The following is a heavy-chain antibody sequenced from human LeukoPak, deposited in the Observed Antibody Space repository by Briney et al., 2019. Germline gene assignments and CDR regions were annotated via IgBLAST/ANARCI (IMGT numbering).Heavy chain of an antibody. J-gene: IGHJ4*02. CDR3: AKLHDPIDY. CDR2: ISYDGSNK. CDR1: GFTFDDYG. D-gene: IGHD3-16*01. V-gene: IGHV3-30*18. Sequence: PGGSLRLSCAASGFTFDDYGMSWVRQAPGKGLEWVAVISYDGSNKYYADSVKGRFTISRDNSKNTLYLQMNSLRAEDTAVYYCAKLHDPIDYWGQGTLVTVSS.